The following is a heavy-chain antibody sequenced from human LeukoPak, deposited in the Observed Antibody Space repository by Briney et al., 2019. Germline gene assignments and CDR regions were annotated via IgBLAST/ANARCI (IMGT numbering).Heavy chain of an antibody. V-gene: IGHV4-38-2*02. Sequence: SETLSLTCTVSGGSISSYYWSWIRQPPGKGLEWIGSIYHSGSTYYNPSLKSRVTISVDTSKNQFSLKLSSVTAADTAVYYCARGGKYYDFWSGYPFEFSYYYYMDVWGKGTTVTVPS. CDR1: GGSISSYY. CDR2: IYHSGST. J-gene: IGHJ6*03. CDR3: ARGGKYYDFWSGYPFEFSYYYYMDV. D-gene: IGHD3-3*01.